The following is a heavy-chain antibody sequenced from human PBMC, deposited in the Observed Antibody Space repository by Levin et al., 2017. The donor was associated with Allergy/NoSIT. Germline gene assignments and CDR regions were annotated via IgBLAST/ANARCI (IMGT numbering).Heavy chain of an antibody. CDR2: ISYDGSNK. CDR3: ASLYCSSTSCYAPFDY. D-gene: IGHD2-2*01. J-gene: IGHJ4*02. Sequence: GESLKISCAASGFTFSSYAMHWVRQAPGKGLEWVAVISYDGSNKYYADSVKGRFTISRDNSKYTLYLQMNSLRAEDTAVYYCASLYCSSTSCYAPFDYWGQGTLVTVSS. V-gene: IGHV3-30-3*01. CDR1: GFTFSSYA.